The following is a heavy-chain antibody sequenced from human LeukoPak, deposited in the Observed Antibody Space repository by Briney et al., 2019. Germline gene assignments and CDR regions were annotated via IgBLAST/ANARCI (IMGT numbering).Heavy chain of an antibody. CDR3: ARDHRVPRYVDI. J-gene: IGHJ3*02. Sequence: PSETLSLTCTVSGGSISSYYWSWIRQPPGKGLEWIGYIYYSGSTNYNPSLKSRVTISVDTSKNQFSLKLSSVTAADTAVYYCARDHRVPRYVDIWGQGTMVTVSS. D-gene: IGHD3-10*01. V-gene: IGHV4-59*01. CDR1: GGSISSYY. CDR2: IYYSGST.